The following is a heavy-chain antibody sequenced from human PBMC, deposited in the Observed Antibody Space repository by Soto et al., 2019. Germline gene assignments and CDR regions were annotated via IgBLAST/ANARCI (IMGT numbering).Heavy chain of an antibody. CDR1: GFTFDDYA. Sequence: PGGSLRLSCAASGFTFDDYAMHWVRQAPGKGLKWVSGISWNSGSIGYADSVKGRFTISRDNAKNSLYLQMNSLRAEDTALYYCAKDPGIVVVPAAMPSDYWGQGTLVTVSS. J-gene: IGHJ4*02. D-gene: IGHD2-2*01. V-gene: IGHV3-9*01. CDR3: AKDPGIVVVPAAMPSDY. CDR2: ISWNSGSI.